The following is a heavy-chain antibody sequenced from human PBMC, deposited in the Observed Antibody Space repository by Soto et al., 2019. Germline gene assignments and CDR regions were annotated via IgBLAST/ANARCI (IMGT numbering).Heavy chain of an antibody. D-gene: IGHD3-22*01. J-gene: IGHJ4*02. Sequence: EVQLVESGGGLVQPGGSLRLSCAASGFTFSSYSMNWVRQAPGKGLEWVSSISSSSSYIYYADSVKGRFTISRDNAKNSLYLQMNSLRAEDTAVYYCARESYHYDSSGYYLYYFDYWGQGTLVTVSS. V-gene: IGHV3-21*01. CDR3: ARESYHYDSSGYYLYYFDY. CDR1: GFTFSSYS. CDR2: ISSSSSYI.